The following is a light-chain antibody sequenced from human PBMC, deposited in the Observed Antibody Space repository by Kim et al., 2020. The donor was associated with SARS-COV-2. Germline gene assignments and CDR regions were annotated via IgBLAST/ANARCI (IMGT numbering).Light chain of an antibody. V-gene: IGLV1-47*02. J-gene: IGLJ3*02. CDR1: TSNIEHKE. CDR3: AVWDDSLSGWV. CDR2: STD. Sequence: GQTVTVSCSGTTSNIEHKEIFWYQQVPGTAPKLLIYSTDRRPSGVPDRFSGSKSGTSASLAFSGLRSEDEADYYCAVWDDSLSGWVFGGGTQLTVL.